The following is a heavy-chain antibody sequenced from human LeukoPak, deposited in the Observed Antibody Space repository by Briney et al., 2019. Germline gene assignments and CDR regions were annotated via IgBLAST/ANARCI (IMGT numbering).Heavy chain of an antibody. Sequence: PGGSLRLSCAASGFTFSSYWMHWVRQAPGKGLVWVSRITTDGSSTTYADSVKGRFTISRDNAKNTLYLQMNSLRDEDTAMYYCARVSAPGTSGWYFGYWGQGTLVTVSS. CDR3: ARVSAPGTSGWYFGY. CDR2: ITTDGSST. J-gene: IGHJ4*02. CDR1: GFTFSSYW. D-gene: IGHD6-19*01. V-gene: IGHV3-74*01.